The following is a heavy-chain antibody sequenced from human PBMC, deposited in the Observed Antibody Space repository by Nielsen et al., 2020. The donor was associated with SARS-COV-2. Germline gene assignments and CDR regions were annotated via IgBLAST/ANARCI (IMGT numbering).Heavy chain of an antibody. CDR3: ARAPPPYYYDSSATDY. V-gene: IGHV3-74*01. D-gene: IGHD3-22*01. CDR1: GFTFSSYW. J-gene: IGHJ4*02. CDR2: INSDGSNT. Sequence: GESLKISCAASGFTFSSYWMHWVRQAPGKGLVWVSRINSDGSNTSYADSVKGRFTISRDNAKNTLYLQMNSLRAEDTAVYYCARAPPPYYYDSSATDYWGQGTLVTVSS.